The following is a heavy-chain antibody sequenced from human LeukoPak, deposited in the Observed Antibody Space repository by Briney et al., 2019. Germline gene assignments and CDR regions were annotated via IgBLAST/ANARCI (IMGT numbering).Heavy chain of an antibody. D-gene: IGHD6-13*01. J-gene: IGHJ4*02. CDR1: GFTFDDYA. V-gene: IGHV3-9*01. CDR3: AKDIELSSRGGGFDY. Sequence: SLRLSCAASGFTFDDYAMHWVRQAPGKGLEWVSGISWNNGSIGYADSVQGRFTISRDNAKNSLYLQMNSLRAEDTALYYCAKDIELSSRGGGFDYWGQGTLVTVSS. CDR2: ISWNNGSI.